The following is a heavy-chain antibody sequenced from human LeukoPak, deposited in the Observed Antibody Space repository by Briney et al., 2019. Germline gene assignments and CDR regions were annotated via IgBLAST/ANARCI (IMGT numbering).Heavy chain of an antibody. CDR3: ARGGAYNWNFAYYFDY. D-gene: IGHD1-7*01. CDR2: INPNSGDT. J-gene: IGHJ4*02. Sequence: ASVKASCKASGYTFTGYYVHWVRQAPGQGLEWMGRINPNSGDTNYAQKFQGRVTMTRDTSISTAYMELSRLRSDDTAVYYCARGGAYNWNFAYYFDYWGQGTLVTVSS. V-gene: IGHV1-2*06. CDR1: GYTFTGYY.